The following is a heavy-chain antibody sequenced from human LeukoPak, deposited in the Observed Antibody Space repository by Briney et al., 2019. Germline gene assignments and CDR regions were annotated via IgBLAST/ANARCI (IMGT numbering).Heavy chain of an antibody. D-gene: IGHD3-22*01. J-gene: IGHJ4*02. CDR2: IKQDGSEK. CDR3: ARDSYYYDSSGTSP. CDR1: GFTFSSYW. V-gene: IGHV3-7*01. Sequence: GGSLRLSCAASGFTFSSYWMSWVRQAPGKGLEWVANIKQDGSEKYYVDSVKGRFTISRDNAKNSLYLQMNSLRAEDTAVYYCARDSYYYDSSGTSPWGQGTLVTVSS.